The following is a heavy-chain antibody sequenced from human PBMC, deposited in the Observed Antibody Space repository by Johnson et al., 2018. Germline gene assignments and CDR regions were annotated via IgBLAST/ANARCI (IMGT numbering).Heavy chain of an antibody. D-gene: IGHD6-19*01. CDR1: GFIFTNHA. V-gene: IGHV3-23*04. Sequence: EVQLVESGGGLVQPGGSLRLSCTASGFIFTNHAMTWVRQAPGKGLEWVSVISGGGGSTYDADSVKGRFTISRDNSKTTLFLQMNSLEAEDTYVYYCAKSIGVAGGTYYYYGMDVWGQGTTVTVSS. J-gene: IGHJ6*02. CDR3: AKSIGVAGGTYYYYGMDV. CDR2: ISGGGGST.